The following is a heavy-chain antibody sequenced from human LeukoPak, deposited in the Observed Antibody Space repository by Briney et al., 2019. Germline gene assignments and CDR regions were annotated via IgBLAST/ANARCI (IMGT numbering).Heavy chain of an antibody. Sequence: SETLSLTCTVSGGSISSYYWSWIRQPPGKGLEWIGYIYYSGSTNYNPSLKSRVTISVDTSKNQFSLKLSSVTAADTAVYHCARGRGYCSGGSCYSGYYYYYYMDVWGKGTTVTVSS. CDR3: ARGRGYCSGGSCYSGYYYYYYMDV. J-gene: IGHJ6*03. CDR2: IYYSGST. V-gene: IGHV4-59*12. CDR1: GGSISSYY. D-gene: IGHD2-15*01.